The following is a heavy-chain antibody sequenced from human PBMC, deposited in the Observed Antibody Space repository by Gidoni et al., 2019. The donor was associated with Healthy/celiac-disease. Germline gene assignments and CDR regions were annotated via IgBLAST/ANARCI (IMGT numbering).Heavy chain of an antibody. CDR1: GGSISSYY. CDR2: IYYSGST. CDR3: ANLSYYDFWSGFLA. V-gene: IGHV4-59*08. Sequence: QVQLQESGPGLVKPSENLSLTCTVSGGSISSYYWSWIRQPPGKGLEWIGYIYYSGSTNYNPSPKSRVTISVDTSKNQFSLKLSSVTAADTAVYYCANLSYYDFWSGFLAWGQGTLVTVSS. J-gene: IGHJ4*02. D-gene: IGHD3-3*01.